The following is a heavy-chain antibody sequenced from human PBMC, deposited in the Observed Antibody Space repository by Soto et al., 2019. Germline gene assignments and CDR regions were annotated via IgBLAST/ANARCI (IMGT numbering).Heavy chain of an antibody. CDR3: ARDRNSSRWYYRYYYGMDV. V-gene: IGHV1-46*01. Sequence: ASVNVCWKACGYSFASCYMHCVRQAPGQGLEWMGIINPSGGSTSYAQKFQGRVTMTRDTSTSTVYMELSSLRSEDTAVYYCARDRNSSRWYYRYYYGMDVWGQGTTVTVSS. J-gene: IGHJ6*02. CDR2: INPSGGST. CDR1: GYSFASCY. D-gene: IGHD6-13*01.